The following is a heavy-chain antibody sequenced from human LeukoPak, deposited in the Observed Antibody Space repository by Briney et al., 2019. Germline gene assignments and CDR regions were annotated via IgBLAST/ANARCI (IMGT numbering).Heavy chain of an antibody. CDR3: ARTTMVRGTYYMDV. Sequence: TSETLSLTCTVSGGSITSVGYYWGWIRRPPGKGLEWIGSVYNDGSTNYNPSLKSRVTISVDTSKNQFSLKLSSVTAADTAVYYCARTTMVRGTYYMDVWGKGTTVTISS. J-gene: IGHJ6*03. V-gene: IGHV4-39*07. D-gene: IGHD3-10*01. CDR2: VYNDGST. CDR1: GGSITSVGYY.